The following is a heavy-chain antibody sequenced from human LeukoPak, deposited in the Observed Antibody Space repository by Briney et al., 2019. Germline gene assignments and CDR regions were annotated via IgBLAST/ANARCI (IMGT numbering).Heavy chain of an antibody. D-gene: IGHD4/OR15-4a*01. Sequence: SETLSLTCSVSGDSISSGYYWGWIRQPPGKGLEWIGSMYHTGRTDDNPSLKSRVTMSVDTSKNQFSLRLSSVTAADRAVYYCATYGATSSYYYHFYMDVWGKGTTVTVSS. CDR2: MYHTGRT. V-gene: IGHV4-38-2*02. J-gene: IGHJ6*03. CDR1: GDSISSGYY. CDR3: ATYGATSSYYYHFYMDV.